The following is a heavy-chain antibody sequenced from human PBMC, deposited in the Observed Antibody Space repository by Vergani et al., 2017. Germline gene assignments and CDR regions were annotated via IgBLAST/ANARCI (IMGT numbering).Heavy chain of an antibody. CDR2: IIPIFGTA. Sequence: QVQLVQSGAEVKKPGSSVKVSCKASGGTFSSYAISWVRQAPGQGLEWMGGIIPIFGTANYAQKFQGRVTITADKSTSTAYMELSSLRSEDTAVYYCARDGGDYAPGYYYGMGVWGQGTTVTVSS. D-gene: IGHD4-17*01. CDR1: GGTFSSYA. J-gene: IGHJ6*02. V-gene: IGHV1-69*06. CDR3: ARDGGDYAPGYYYGMGV.